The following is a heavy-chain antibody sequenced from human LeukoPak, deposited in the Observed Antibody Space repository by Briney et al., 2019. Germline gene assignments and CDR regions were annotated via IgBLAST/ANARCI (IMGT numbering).Heavy chain of an antibody. CDR3: ARAPAGCGGTCAFDY. J-gene: IGHJ4*02. CDR1: GGSISSSF. V-gene: IGHV4-4*07. Sequence: SETLSLTCSVSGGSISSSFWSWTRQPAGKGLEWIGRIYADGSTNYNPSLKSRITLSLDTPGNQVSLRLTSVTAADTAVYFCARAPAGCGGTCAFDYWGQGTQVTVSS. D-gene: IGHD2-15*01. CDR2: IYADGST.